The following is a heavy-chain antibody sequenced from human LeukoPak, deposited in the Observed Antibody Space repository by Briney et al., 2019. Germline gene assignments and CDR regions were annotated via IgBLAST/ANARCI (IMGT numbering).Heavy chain of an antibody. D-gene: IGHD6-19*01. V-gene: IGHV3-30*18. CDR2: ISYDGSNK. J-gene: IGHJ6*02. Sequence: PGGSLRLSCAASGFTFSSYAMSWVRQAPGKGLEWVAVISYDGSNKYYADSVKGRFTISRDNSKNSLYLQMNSLRAEDTAVYYCAKDHRSGNYYYGMDVWGQGTTVTVSS. CDR3: AKDHRSGNYYYGMDV. CDR1: GFTFSSYA.